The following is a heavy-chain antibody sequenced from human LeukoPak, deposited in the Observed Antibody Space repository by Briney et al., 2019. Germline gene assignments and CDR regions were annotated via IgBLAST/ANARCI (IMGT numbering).Heavy chain of an antibody. V-gene: IGHV3-15*01. Sequence: GGSLRLSCAASGFTFSNAWMSWVRQAPGKGLEWVGRIKSKTDGGTTDYAAPVKGRFTISGDDSKNTLYLQMNSLKTEDTAVYYCTTDQKGINYVWGSYRPSYFDYWGQGTLVTVSS. D-gene: IGHD3-16*02. CDR2: IKSKTDGGTT. CDR3: TTDQKGINYVWGSYRPSYFDY. CDR1: GFTFSNAW. J-gene: IGHJ4*02.